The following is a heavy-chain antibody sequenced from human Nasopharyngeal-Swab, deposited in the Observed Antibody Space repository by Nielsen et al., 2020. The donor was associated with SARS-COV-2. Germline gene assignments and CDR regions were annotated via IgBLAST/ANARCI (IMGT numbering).Heavy chain of an antibody. CDR3: ARALRYFDWLSKNYYYYYMDV. Sequence: ASVKVSCKVSGYTLTELSMHWVRQAPGKGLEWMGGFDPEDGETIYAQKFQGRVTMTEDTSTDTAYMELSSLRSEDTAVYYCARALRYFDWLSKNYYYYYMDVWGKGTTVTVSS. V-gene: IGHV1-24*01. CDR2: FDPEDGET. D-gene: IGHD3-9*01. J-gene: IGHJ6*03. CDR1: GYTLTELS.